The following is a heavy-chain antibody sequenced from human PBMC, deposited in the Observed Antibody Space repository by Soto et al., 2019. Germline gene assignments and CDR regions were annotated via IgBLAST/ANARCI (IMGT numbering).Heavy chain of an antibody. J-gene: IGHJ4*02. CDR2: IYYSGST. V-gene: IGHV4-59*08. Sequence: SETLSLTCTVSGGSISSYYWSWIRQPPGKGLEWIGYIYYSGSTNYNPSLKSRVTISVDTSKNQFSLKLSSVTAADTAVYYCARHSYPAYFDYWGQGTLVTVSS. CDR1: GGSISSYY. D-gene: IGHD5-18*01. CDR3: ARHSYPAYFDY.